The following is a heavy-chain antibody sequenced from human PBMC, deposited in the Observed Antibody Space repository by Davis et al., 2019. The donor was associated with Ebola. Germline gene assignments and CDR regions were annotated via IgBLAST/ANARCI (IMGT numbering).Heavy chain of an antibody. CDR3: AAADLVVVVDGTSYPHAFDT. CDR2: ISSSSSYI. CDR1: GFTFSSYS. V-gene: IGHV3-21*01. J-gene: IGHJ3*02. D-gene: IGHD2-15*01. Sequence: PGGSLRLSCAASGFTFSSYSMNWVRQAPGKGLEWVSSISSSSSYIYYADSVKGRFTISRDNAKNSLYLQMNSLRAEDTAVYYCAAADLVVVVDGTSYPHAFDTWGQGTVVTVSS.